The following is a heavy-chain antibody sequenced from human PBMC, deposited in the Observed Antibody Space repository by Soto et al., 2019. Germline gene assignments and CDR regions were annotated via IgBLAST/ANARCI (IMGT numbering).Heavy chain of an antibody. D-gene: IGHD3-10*01. CDR3: ARDLNYGSGSYEGMDV. J-gene: IGHJ6*02. CDR1: GFTVSSNF. Sequence: VGSLRLSCAAAGFTVSSNFMNWVRQAPGKGLEWVSVIYSGGTTYYADSVKGRFTISRDNSKNTVYLQMNRLRAEDTAVYYCARDLNYGSGSYEGMDVWGQGTTVTVSS. V-gene: IGHV3-53*01. CDR2: IYSGGTT.